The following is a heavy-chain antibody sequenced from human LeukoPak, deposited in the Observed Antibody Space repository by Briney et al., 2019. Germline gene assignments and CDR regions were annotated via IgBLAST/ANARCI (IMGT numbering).Heavy chain of an antibody. Sequence: SETLSLTCTVSGGSMSSSGYYWGWIRQSPGEGLEWIGNIYYSGITYYNPSLKSRVTISVDTSKNQFSLKLGSVTAADTAVYYCARSHDYYMDVWGKGTTVTVSS. CDR3: ARSHDYYMDV. J-gene: IGHJ6*03. CDR1: GGSMSSSGYY. V-gene: IGHV4-39*01. CDR2: IYYSGIT.